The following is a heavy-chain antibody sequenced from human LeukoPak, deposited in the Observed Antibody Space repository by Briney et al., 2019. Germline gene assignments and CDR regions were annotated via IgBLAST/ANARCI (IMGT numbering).Heavy chain of an antibody. Sequence: SETLSLTCAVYGGSFSGYYWSWIRQPPGKGLEWIGEINHSGSTNYNPSLKSRVTISVDTSKNQFSLKLSSVTAGDTAVYYCARAPGIAAAGTHLDFWGQGTLVTVSS. D-gene: IGHD6-13*01. J-gene: IGHJ4*02. CDR2: INHSGST. CDR3: ARAPGIAAAGTHLDF. V-gene: IGHV4-34*01. CDR1: GGSFSGYY.